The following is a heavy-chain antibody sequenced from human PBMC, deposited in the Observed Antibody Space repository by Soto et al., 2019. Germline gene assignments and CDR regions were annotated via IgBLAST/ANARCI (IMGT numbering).Heavy chain of an antibody. CDR3: ARVERGTATTVVDALDI. J-gene: IGHJ3*02. CDR2: MSHRGGT. Sequence: SETLSLTCAVYGGSVSSGNYYWSWIRQPPGKGLEWIGEMSHRGGTHFNPSLKSRVTISVDTSKSHFSLKMSSVTAADTALYYCARVERGTATTVVDALDIGGPGTMVTVS. CDR1: GGSVSSGNYY. D-gene: IGHD1-1*01. V-gene: IGHV4-61*03.